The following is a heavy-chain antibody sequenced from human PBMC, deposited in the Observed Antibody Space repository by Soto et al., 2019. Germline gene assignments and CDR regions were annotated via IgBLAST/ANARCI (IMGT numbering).Heavy chain of an antibody. D-gene: IGHD2-15*01. CDR2: IYHSGST. CDR3: ASIYCSGGSCLNDH. CDR1: GGSVSSDNHY. Sequence: TVSLSCTVSGGSVSSDNHYWSWIRQPPGKGLEWIGYIYHSGSTYYNPSLKSRVTISVDRSKNQFSLKLSSVTAADTAVYYCASIYCSGGSCLNDHWGQGTLVPVSS. V-gene: IGHV4-30-2*01. J-gene: IGHJ5*02.